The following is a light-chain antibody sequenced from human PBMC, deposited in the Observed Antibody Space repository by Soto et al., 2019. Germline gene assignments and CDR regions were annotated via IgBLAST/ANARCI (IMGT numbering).Light chain of an antibody. CDR1: QSISSTY. CDR3: HQYSTSPLT. J-gene: IGKJ4*01. CDR2: DAS. Sequence: EIVLTQSAGPLSLSPGERATLSCRASQSISSTYLAWYQQKPGQAPRLLIYDASNRATGIPARFSGSGSETDFTLTISRLEPEDFAVYYCHQYSTSPLTFGGGTKVDIK. V-gene: IGKV3-20*01.